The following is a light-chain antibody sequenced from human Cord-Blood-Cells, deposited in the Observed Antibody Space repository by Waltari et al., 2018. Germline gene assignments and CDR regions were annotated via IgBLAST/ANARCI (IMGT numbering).Light chain of an antibody. CDR1: KMGDKY. CDR3: QAWDSSTDNVV. Sequence: YEMTQPPSVSVSPGQTASITYTGDKMGDKYACWYQQKPGQSSVLVIYQDSKRPSGIPVRFSGSNSGNTATLTISGTQAMDEADYYCQAWDSSTDNVVFGGGTKLTVL. J-gene: IGLJ2*01. CDR2: QDS. V-gene: IGLV3-1*01.